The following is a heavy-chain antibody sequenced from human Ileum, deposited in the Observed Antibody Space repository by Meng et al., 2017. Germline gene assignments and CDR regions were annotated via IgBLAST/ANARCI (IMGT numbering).Heavy chain of an antibody. V-gene: IGHV1-18*01. CDR2: ITVSNGYT. Sequence: ASVKVSCKTSGYTFTTFSITWLRQPPGQGLEWLGWITVSNGYTNYAQSVQGRVTMTTDASTSTVYMDLRNLRSDDTAVYYCARENMRSFDLWGQGTLVTVSS. CDR1: GYTFTTFS. CDR3: ARENMRSFDL. J-gene: IGHJ4*02. D-gene: IGHD1/OR15-1a*01.